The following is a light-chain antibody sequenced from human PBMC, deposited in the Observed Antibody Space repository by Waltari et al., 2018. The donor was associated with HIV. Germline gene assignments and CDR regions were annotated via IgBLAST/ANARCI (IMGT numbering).Light chain of an antibody. CDR2: TNI. J-gene: IGLJ3*02. V-gene: IGLV1-44*01. Sequence: QSVLTQPPSASGTPGQRVNISCSAGSSNIGSNPATRYRQFPGEAPKLLIYTNIQRPSGVPDRFSGSKSGTSASLAISGLQSEDEDDFYCAVWDDSLRSVLFGGGTRLTVL. CDR3: AVWDDSLRSVL. CDR1: SSNIGSNP.